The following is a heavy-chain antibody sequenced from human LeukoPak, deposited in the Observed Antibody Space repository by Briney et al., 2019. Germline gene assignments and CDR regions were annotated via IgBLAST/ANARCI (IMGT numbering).Heavy chain of an antibody. CDR2: IFYSGST. CDR1: GGSISSSSYY. J-gene: IGHJ5*02. CDR3: ARGDPYEP. Sequence: PSETLSLTCTVSGGSISSSSYYWGWIRQPPGKGLEWIGNIFYSGSTYYNPSLKSRVTISVDKSKNQFSLKLSSVTAADTAVYYCARGDPYEPWGQGTLVTVSS. V-gene: IGHV4-39*07.